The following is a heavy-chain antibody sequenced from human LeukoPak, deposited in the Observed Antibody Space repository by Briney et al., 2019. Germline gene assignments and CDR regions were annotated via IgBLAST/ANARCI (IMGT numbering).Heavy chain of an antibody. J-gene: IGHJ3*02. D-gene: IGHD6-19*01. CDR1: GDSISSYY. CDR3: TRDEGLVAGIWRALDI. CDR2: ITGSGDNS. V-gene: IGHV3-23*01. Sequence: ETLSLTCAVSGDSISSYYWSWIRQAPGKGLEWVSHITGSGDNSYYTDSVKGRFTLSRDNSKNTLFLQMNSLRAEDTAVYYCTRDEGLVAGIWRALDIWGQGTMVTVSS.